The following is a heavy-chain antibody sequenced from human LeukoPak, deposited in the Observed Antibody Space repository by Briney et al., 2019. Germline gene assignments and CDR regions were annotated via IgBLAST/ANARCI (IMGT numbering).Heavy chain of an antibody. Sequence: PGGSLRLSCAASGFTVSSNYMSWVHQAPGKGLEWVSAISDNGGSTYYADSVKGRFTISRDNSKNTLYLQMNSLRAEDTAVYYCAKDSCGGSCYYYYGMDVWGQGTTVTVSS. V-gene: IGHV3-23*01. CDR2: ISDNGGST. D-gene: IGHD2-15*01. CDR3: AKDSCGGSCYYYYGMDV. CDR1: GFTVSSNY. J-gene: IGHJ6*02.